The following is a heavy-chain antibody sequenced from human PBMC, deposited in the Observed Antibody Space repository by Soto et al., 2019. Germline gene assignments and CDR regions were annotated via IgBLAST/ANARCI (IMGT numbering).Heavy chain of an antibody. CDR1: GYTFNAFY. CDR3: ARLGELIVPDF. CDR2: INPETGGT. D-gene: IGHD3-16*02. Sequence: VASVKVSCKASGYTFNAFYLHWVRQAPGQGLEWMGWINPETGGTDYAQKFQGRVTLTSDTSISTAYMELDSLGSDDTALYYCARLGELIVPDFWGQGTQVTVSS. J-gene: IGHJ4*02. V-gene: IGHV1-2*02.